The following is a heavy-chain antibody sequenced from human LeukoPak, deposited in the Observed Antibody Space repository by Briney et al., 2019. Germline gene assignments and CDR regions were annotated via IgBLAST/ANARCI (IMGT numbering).Heavy chain of an antibody. D-gene: IGHD5-24*01. CDR2: IKQDGSKK. J-gene: IGHJ4*02. CDR3: TRVGYIDEGIDY. CDR1: GFTFSSYG. V-gene: IGHV3-7*04. Sequence: PGGSLRLSCAASGFTFSSYGMHWVRLAPGKGLEWVANIKQDGSKKSYVDSVKGRFTISRDNAKNSLYLQMNSLRAEDTAIYYCTRVGYIDEGIDYWGQGTLVTVSS.